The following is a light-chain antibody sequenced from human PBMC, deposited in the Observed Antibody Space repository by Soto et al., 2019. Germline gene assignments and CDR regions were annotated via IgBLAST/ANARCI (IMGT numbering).Light chain of an antibody. J-gene: IGLJ1*01. Sequence: QSVLTQPRSVSGSPGQSVTISCTGTSRDFGGSNYVSWYQHHPGKAPKLMIYDVSERPSGVPDRFSGSKSGKAASLTISGLQAEDEADYYCCSYAGTCYVFGTGTKVTVL. CDR3: CSYAGTCYV. V-gene: IGLV2-11*01. CDR1: SRDFGGSNY. CDR2: DVS.